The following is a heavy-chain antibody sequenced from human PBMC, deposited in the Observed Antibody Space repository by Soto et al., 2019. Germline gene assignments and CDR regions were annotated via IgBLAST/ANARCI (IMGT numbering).Heavy chain of an antibody. D-gene: IGHD6-6*01. CDR3: ARGHSSSSRNSPLYNWFDP. V-gene: IGHV3-23*01. Sequence: PGGSLRLSCAVSGFTFSNYATSWVRQAPGKGLDWVSAISGSGGVTYYADSVKGRFTISRDNSKNTLYLQMNSLRAEDTAVYYCARGHSSSSRNSPLYNWFDPWGQGTLVTVSS. CDR2: ISGSGGVT. CDR1: GFTFSNYA. J-gene: IGHJ5*02.